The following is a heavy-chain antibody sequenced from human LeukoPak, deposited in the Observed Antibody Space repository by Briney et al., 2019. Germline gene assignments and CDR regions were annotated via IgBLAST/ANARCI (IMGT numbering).Heavy chain of an antibody. D-gene: IGHD6-19*01. CDR1: GFTFSSYA. J-gene: IGHJ4*02. V-gene: IGHV3-23*01. Sequence: GGSLRLSCAASGFTFSSYAMSWVRQAPGEGLEWVAGIVGSGSSTYYGDSVKGRLTLSRDNSKNTLYLQMNSLRAEDTAVYYCAKVHSSGWVFDYWGQGTLVTVSS. CDR2: IVGSGSST. CDR3: AKVHSSGWVFDY.